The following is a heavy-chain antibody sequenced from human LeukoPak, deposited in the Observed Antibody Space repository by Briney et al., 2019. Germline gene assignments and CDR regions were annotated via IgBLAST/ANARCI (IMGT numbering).Heavy chain of an antibody. CDR3: ARESLSGGITIFGVVDYMDV. CDR1: GGSISSYY. CDR2: IYTSGST. J-gene: IGHJ6*03. V-gene: IGHV4-4*07. D-gene: IGHD3-3*01. Sequence: SETLSLTCTVSGGSISSYYWSWIRQPAGKGLEWIGRIYTSGSTNYNPSLKSRVTMSVDTSKNQFSLKLSSVTAADTAVYYCARESLSGGITIFGVVDYMDVWGKGTTVTVPS.